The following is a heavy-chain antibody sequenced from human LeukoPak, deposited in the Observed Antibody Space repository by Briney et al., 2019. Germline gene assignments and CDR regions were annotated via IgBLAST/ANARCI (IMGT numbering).Heavy chain of an antibody. Sequence: GGSLRLSCAASEFSFGSYAMSWVRQAPGKGLQWVSGISGSGDSTYYADSVNGRFTISRDNSKNTLYLQMISLRAEDTAVYYCAKGGGSYFHRVTYYYYYMDVWGKGTTVTVSS. D-gene: IGHD1-26*01. CDR1: EFSFGSYA. CDR2: ISGSGDST. J-gene: IGHJ6*03. CDR3: AKGGGSYFHRVTYYYYYMDV. V-gene: IGHV3-23*01.